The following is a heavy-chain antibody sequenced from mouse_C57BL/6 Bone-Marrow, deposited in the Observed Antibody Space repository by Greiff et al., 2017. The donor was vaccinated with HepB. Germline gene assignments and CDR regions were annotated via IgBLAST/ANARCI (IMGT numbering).Heavy chain of an antibody. J-gene: IGHJ4*01. CDR3: ASRTGTDAMDY. CDR2: IHPNSGST. CDR1: GYTFTSYW. Sequence: VQLQQPGAELVKPGASVKLSCKASGYTFTSYWMHWVKQRPGQGLEWIGMIHPNSGSTNYNEKFKSKATLTVDKSSSTAYMQLSSLTSEDSAVYYCASRTGTDAMDYWGQGTSVTVSS. V-gene: IGHV1-64*01. D-gene: IGHD4-1*01.